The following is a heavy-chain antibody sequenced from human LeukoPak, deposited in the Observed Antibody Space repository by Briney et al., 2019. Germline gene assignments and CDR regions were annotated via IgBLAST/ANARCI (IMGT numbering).Heavy chain of an antibody. D-gene: IGHD3-10*01. CDR3: ARDLIMVRGVIIRGTQNWFDP. CDR1: GYTFTGYY. J-gene: IGHJ5*02. V-gene: IGHV1-2*02. Sequence: ASVKVSCKASGYTFTGYYMHWVRQAPGQGLEWMGWINPNSGGTNYAQKLQGRVTMTTDTSTSTAYMELRSLRSDDTAVYYCARDLIMVRGVIIRGTQNWFDPWGQGTLVTVSS. CDR2: INPNSGGT.